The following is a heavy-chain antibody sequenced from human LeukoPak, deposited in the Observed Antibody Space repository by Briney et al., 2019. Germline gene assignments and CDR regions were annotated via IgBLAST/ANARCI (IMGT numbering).Heavy chain of an antibody. J-gene: IGHJ4*02. CDR2: ISSSGSTI. V-gene: IGHV3-48*03. CDR1: GFTFNDYE. D-gene: IGHD2/OR15-2a*01. Sequence: PGGSLRLSWAASGFTFNDYEMNWVRQAPAKGLEWVSYISSSGSTIYYADSVKGRFTISRDNAKNSLYLQMNSLRAEDTAVYYCARVRSPLRIFDYWGQGTLVTVSS. CDR3: ARVRSPLRIFDY.